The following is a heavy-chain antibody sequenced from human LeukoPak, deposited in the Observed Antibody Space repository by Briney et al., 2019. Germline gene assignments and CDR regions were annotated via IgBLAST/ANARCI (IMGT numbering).Heavy chain of an antibody. D-gene: IGHD4-17*01. Sequence: SETLSLTCAAYGGYFIGYYWTWIRQPPGKGLEWIGEIDHSGSSNNYNPSLKSRVSISVDTLKSQFSLKLTSVTAADTAVYYCARHDYGDYIYYYYYMDVWGKGTAVTISS. V-gene: IGHV4-34*01. CDR1: GGYFIGYY. CDR3: ARHDYGDYIYYYYYMDV. CDR2: IDHSGSSN. J-gene: IGHJ6*03.